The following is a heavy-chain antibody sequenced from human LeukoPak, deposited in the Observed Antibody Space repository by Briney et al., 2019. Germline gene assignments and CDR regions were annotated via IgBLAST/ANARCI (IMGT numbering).Heavy chain of an antibody. Sequence: PGGSLRLSCAASGFTFSSYSMNWVRQAPGKGLEWVANIKQDGSEKYYVDSVKGRFTISRDNAKNSLYLQMNSLRAEDTAVYYCAKGRPLITIFSHRGFDPWGQGTLVTVSS. CDR2: IKQDGSEK. D-gene: IGHD3-9*01. J-gene: IGHJ5*02. CDR1: GFTFSSYS. V-gene: IGHV3-7*03. CDR3: AKGRPLITIFSHRGFDP.